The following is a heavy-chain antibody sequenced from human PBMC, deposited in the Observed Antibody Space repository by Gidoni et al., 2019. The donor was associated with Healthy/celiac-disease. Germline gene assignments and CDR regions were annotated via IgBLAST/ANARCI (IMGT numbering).Heavy chain of an antibody. V-gene: IGHV1-3*01. CDR3: ARVGGEQGNAFDI. J-gene: IGHJ3*02. CDR1: GYTFTSYA. D-gene: IGHD1-26*01. CDR2: INAGNGNT. Sequence: QVQLVQSGAEVKKPGASVKVSCKAPGYTFTSYAMHWVRQAPGQRLKWMGWINAGNGNTKYSRKFQGRVTITRDTSASTAYMELSSLRSEDTAVYYCARVGGEQGNAFDIWGQGTMVTVSS.